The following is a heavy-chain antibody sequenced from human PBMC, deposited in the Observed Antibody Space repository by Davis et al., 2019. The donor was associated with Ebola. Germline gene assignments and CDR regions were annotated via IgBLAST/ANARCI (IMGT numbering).Heavy chain of an antibody. D-gene: IGHD2-2*01. V-gene: IGHV1-18*01. CDR2: ISGYNGNT. CDR3: ARDGTYYIGHCVSTSCFGVDY. Sequence: AASVKVSCKASGHAFTTYALNWVRQAPGQGLEWMGWISGYNGNTDYAQTVQGRVSMTTDTSTSTAYMELRSLRSDDTAVYYCARDGTYYIGHCVSTSCFGVDYWGQGTLVTVSS. J-gene: IGHJ4*02. CDR1: GHAFTTYA.